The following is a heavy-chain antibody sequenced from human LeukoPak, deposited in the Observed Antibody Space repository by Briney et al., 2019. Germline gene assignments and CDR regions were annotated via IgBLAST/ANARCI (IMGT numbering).Heavy chain of an antibody. CDR2: ISGSGGST. V-gene: IGHV3-23*01. CDR3: AKDSTRLWDAFDI. J-gene: IGHJ3*02. CDR1: GFTFSSYA. Sequence: GGSLRLSCAASGFTFSSYAMSWVRQAPGKGLEWVSGISGSGGSTYYADSVKGRFTISRDNSKNTLYLQMNGLRAEDTAVYYCAKDSTRLWDAFDIWGQGTMVTVFS. D-gene: IGHD5-18*01.